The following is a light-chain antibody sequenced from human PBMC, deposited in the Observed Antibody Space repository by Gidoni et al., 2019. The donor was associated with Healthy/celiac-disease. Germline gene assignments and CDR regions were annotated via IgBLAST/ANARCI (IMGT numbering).Light chain of an antibody. Sequence: DIQMTQSPSSLSASVGDRVTITCRASQSISSYLTWYQQKPGKAPKLLSYAASSLQRGVPSRCSGSGSGTDVTLTISSLQPEDLATYYCQQSDSTPLTFGGGTKGEIK. CDR2: AAS. V-gene: IGKV1-39*01. CDR3: QQSDSTPLT. J-gene: IGKJ4*01. CDR1: QSISSY.